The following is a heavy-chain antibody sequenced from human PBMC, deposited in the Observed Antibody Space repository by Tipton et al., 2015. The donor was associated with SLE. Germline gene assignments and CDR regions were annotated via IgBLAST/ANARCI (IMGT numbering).Heavy chain of an antibody. CDR1: GGPISSYY. V-gene: IGHV4-59*01. Sequence: TLSLTCTVSGGPISSYYWSWIRQPPGKGLEWIGYIYYSGSTNYNPSLKSRVTISVDTSKNQFSLKLSSVTAADTAVYYCARGSNYAFDIWGQGTMVTVSS. CDR3: ARGSNYAFDI. J-gene: IGHJ3*02. CDR2: IYYSGST. D-gene: IGHD6-13*01.